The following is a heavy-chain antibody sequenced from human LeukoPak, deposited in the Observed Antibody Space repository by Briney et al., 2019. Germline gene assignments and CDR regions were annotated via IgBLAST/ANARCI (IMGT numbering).Heavy chain of an antibody. V-gene: IGHV4-38-2*02. J-gene: IGHJ6*03. CDR2: IYYSGST. CDR1: GYSISSGYY. D-gene: IGHD3-10*01. CDR3: ARQTGLWFGVYYYYMDV. Sequence: SETLSLTCTVSGYSISSGYYWGWIRQPPGKGLEWIGSIYYSGSTYYNPSLKSRVTISVDTSKNQFSLKLSSVTAADTAVYYCARQTGLWFGVYYYYMDVWGKGTTVTISS.